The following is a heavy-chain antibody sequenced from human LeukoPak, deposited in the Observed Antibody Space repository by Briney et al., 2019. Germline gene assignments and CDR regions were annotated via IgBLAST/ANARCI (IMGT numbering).Heavy chain of an antibody. CDR3: ARGYCSSTSCYPFDY. Sequence: ASVKVSCKASGYTFTGYYMHWVRQAPGQGLEWMGWINPNSGGTNYAQKFQGRVTMTRDTSISTAYMELSRLRSDDTAVYYCARGYCSSTSCYPFDYWGRGTLVTVSS. D-gene: IGHD2-2*01. V-gene: IGHV1-2*02. CDR1: GYTFTGYY. J-gene: IGHJ4*02. CDR2: INPNSGGT.